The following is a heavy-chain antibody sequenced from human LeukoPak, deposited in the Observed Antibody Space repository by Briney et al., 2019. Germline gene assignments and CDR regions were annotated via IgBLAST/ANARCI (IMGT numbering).Heavy chain of an antibody. CDR2: IYHSGST. J-gene: IGHJ4*02. CDR1: GYSISSGYY. V-gene: IGHV4-38-2*02. D-gene: IGHD3-10*01. CDR3: ARDQGRGLWFGELLPFDY. Sequence: SETLSLTCTVSGYSISSGYYWGWIRQSPGEGLEWIASIYHSGSTYYNPSLKSRVTISVDTSKNQFSPKLSSVTAADAAVYYCARDQGRGLWFGELLPFDYWGQGTLVTVSS.